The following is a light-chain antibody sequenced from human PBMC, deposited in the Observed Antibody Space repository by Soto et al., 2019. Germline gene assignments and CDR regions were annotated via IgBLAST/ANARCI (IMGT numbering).Light chain of an antibody. CDR1: SGHSSYA. CDR3: QTWGTDPAV. J-gene: IGLJ7*01. CDR2: LNSDGSH. V-gene: IGLV4-69*01. Sequence: QLVLTQSPSASASLGASVKLTCTLSSGHSSYAIAWHQQQPEKGPRYLMKLNSDGSHSKGDGIPDRFSGSSSGAERYLTISSLQSEDEADYYCQTWGTDPAVFGGGTQLTVL.